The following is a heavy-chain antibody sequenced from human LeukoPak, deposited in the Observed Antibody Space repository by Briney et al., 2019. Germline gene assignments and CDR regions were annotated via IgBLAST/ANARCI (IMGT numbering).Heavy chain of an antibody. V-gene: IGHV4-38-2*02. J-gene: IGHJ3*02. CDR2: IYHSGST. D-gene: IGHD3-10*01. CDR1: GYSISSGYY. CDR3: ARDLVLLWFGELLPRSFDI. Sequence: SETLSLTCTVSGYSISSGYYWGWIRQPPGKGLEWIGSIYHSGSTYYNPSLKSRVTISVDTSKNQFSLKLSSVTAADTAVYYCARDLVLLWFGELLPRSFDIWGQGTMVTVPS.